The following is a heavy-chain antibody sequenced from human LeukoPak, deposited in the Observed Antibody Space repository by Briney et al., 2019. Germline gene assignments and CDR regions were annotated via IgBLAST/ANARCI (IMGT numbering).Heavy chain of an antibody. CDR1: GGSISSYY. J-gene: IGHJ3*02. D-gene: IGHD4-23*01. V-gene: IGHV4-59*01. CDR3: ATLTGGDDAFDI. Sequence: PSETLSLTCTVSGGSISSYYWSWIRQPPGKGLEWIGYIFYTGSTNYNPSLKSRVTISVLTSRNRFSLKLSSVTAADTAVYYCATLTGGDDAFDIWGQGTMVTVSS. CDR2: IFYTGST.